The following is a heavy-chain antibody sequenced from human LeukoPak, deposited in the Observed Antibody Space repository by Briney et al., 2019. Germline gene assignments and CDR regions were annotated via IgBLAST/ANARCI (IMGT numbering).Heavy chain of an antibody. J-gene: IGHJ4*02. D-gene: IGHD1-26*01. CDR2: INPFSDNR. Sequence: APVTVSCKASGYTFTDYGINWVRQAPGQGLEWMGWINPFSDNRNYAQNLQGRVTMTTDTSTSTAYMQLRSLRSDDTALYYCARGGVGLRGWELLHSNDYWGQGTLVTVSS. CDR3: ARGGVGLRGWELLHSNDY. V-gene: IGHV1-18*01. CDR1: GYTFTDYG.